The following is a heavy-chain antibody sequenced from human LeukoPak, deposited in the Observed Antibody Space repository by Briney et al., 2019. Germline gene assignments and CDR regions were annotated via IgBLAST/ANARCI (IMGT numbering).Heavy chain of an antibody. CDR3: ARVRGGWYFDY. J-gene: IGHJ4*02. CDR1: GFTLSNSG. CDR2: IYSGGST. D-gene: IGHD6-19*01. Sequence: GGSLRLSCTASGFTLSNSGMSWVRQAPGKGLEWVSVIYSGGSTYYSDSVKGRFTISRDNSKTTLYLQMNSLRAEDTAVYYCARVRGGWYFDYWGQGTLVTVSS. V-gene: IGHV3-53*01.